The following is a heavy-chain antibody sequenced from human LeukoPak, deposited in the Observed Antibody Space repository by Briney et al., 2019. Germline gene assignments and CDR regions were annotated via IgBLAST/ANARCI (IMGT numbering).Heavy chain of an antibody. CDR3: ARRPIVVVPAASVVDV. D-gene: IGHD2-2*01. Sequence: SETLSLTCAVYGGSFSGYYWSWIRQPPGKGLEWIGEINHSGSTNYNPSLKSRVTISVDTSKNQFSLKLSSVTAADTAVYYCARRPIVVVPAASVVDVWGKGTTVTISS. J-gene: IGHJ6*04. CDR1: GGSFSGYY. V-gene: IGHV4-34*01. CDR2: INHSGST.